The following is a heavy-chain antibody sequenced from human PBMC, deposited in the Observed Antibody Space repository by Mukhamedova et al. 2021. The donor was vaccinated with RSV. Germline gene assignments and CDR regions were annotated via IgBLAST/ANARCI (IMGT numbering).Heavy chain of an antibody. Sequence: EYMGEINHSGSTNYNPSLKSRVTISVDTSKNQFSLKLSSVTAADTAVYYCARQTTQYGDWGQGTLVTVSS. J-gene: IGHJ4*02. D-gene: IGHD4-17*01. CDR3: ARQTTQYGD. V-gene: IGHV4-34*01. CDR2: INHSGST.